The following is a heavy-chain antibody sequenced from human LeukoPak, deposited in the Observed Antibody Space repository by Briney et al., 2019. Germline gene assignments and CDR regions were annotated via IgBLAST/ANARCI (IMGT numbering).Heavy chain of an antibody. CDR2: IYYSGST. V-gene: IGHV4-59*12. CDR3: ARERVQGIQLWLPDLTNAFDI. Sequence: SETLSLTCTVSGGSISSYYWGWIRQPPGKGLEWIGYIYYSGSTNYNPSLKSRVTMSVDTSKNQFSLKLSSVTAADTAVYYCARERVQGIQLWLPDLTNAFDIWGQGTMVTVSS. D-gene: IGHD5-18*01. J-gene: IGHJ3*02. CDR1: GGSISSYY.